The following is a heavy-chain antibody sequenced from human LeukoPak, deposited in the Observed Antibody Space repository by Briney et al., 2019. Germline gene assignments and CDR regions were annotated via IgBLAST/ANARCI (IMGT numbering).Heavy chain of an antibody. CDR1: GFTFDNYA. CDR2: ISWNSGNI. CDR3: SKEPRGSSWPYYFDY. Sequence: GRSLRLSCAASGFTFDNYAMHWVRQAPGKGLEWVSGISWNSGNIAYADSVKGRFTISRDNAKNSLYLQMNSLRTEDTALYYCSKEPRGSSWPYYFDYWGQGTLVTVSS. D-gene: IGHD6-13*01. V-gene: IGHV3-9*01. J-gene: IGHJ4*02.